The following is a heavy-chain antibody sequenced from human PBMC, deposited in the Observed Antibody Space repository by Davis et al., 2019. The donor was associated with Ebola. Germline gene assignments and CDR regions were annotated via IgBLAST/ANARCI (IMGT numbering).Heavy chain of an antibody. Sequence: GSLRLSCAVYGGSFSGYYWSWIRQPPGKGLEWIGEINHSGSTNYNPSLKSRVTISVDTSKNQFSLKLSSVTAADTAVYYCARFYGGLFDPWGQGTLVTVSS. J-gene: IGHJ5*02. CDR3: ARFYGGLFDP. CDR1: GGSFSGYY. V-gene: IGHV4-34*01. D-gene: IGHD4-23*01. CDR2: INHSGST.